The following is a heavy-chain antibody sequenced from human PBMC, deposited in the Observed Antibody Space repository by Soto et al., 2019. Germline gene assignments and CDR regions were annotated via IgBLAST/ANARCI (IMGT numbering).Heavy chain of an antibody. CDR3: YTVDISGWYWEY. D-gene: IGHD6-19*01. CDR2: TRNKGNSYST. Sequence: GGSLRLSCAASGFTFSDHHMDWVRQAPGKGLEWVGRTRNKGNSYSTEYAASVKGRFAISRDDSKTSLFLQMNSLKIEDTAIYYCYTVDISGWYWEYRSQGTLGSGSS. CDR1: GFTFSDHH. J-gene: IGHJ4*02. V-gene: IGHV3-72*01.